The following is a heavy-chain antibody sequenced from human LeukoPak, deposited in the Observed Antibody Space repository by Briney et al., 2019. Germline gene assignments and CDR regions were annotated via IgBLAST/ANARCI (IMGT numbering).Heavy chain of an antibody. Sequence: SETLSLTCTVSGGSISSSFYYWGWIRQPPGKGLEWIGSIYHSGSTYYNPSLKSRVTISVDTSRNQFSLNLGSVTAADTAMYYCARHYGPWGQGTLVAVSS. CDR1: GGSISSSFYY. CDR2: IYHSGST. J-gene: IGHJ5*02. V-gene: IGHV4-39*01. CDR3: ARHYGP. D-gene: IGHD4-17*01.